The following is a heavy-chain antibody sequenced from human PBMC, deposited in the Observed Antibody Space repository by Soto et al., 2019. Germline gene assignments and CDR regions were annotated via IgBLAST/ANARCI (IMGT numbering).Heavy chain of an antibody. CDR1: GFTFSNAW. Sequence: GGSLRLSCAASGFTFSNAWMNWVRQAPGKGLEWVGRIKSKTDGGTTDYAAPVKGRFTISRDDSKNTLYLQMNSLKTEDTAVYYCTTGGYYDLWSGYYTSRDYYGMDVWGQGTTVTVSS. CDR2: IKSKTDGGTT. CDR3: TTGGYYDLWSGYYTSRDYYGMDV. V-gene: IGHV3-15*07. D-gene: IGHD3-3*01. J-gene: IGHJ6*02.